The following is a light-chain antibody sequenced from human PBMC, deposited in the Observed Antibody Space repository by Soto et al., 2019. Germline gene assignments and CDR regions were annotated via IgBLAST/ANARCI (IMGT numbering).Light chain of an antibody. Sequence: QSVLTQPPSVSAAPGQKVTISCSGSRSNIGDHFVSWYQQLPGTAPRLLVYDSDKRPSGIPDRFSGSKSDTSATLAITGLQTGDEDDYYCGTWDSRLRANVFGGGTKLTVL. CDR1: RSNIGDHF. CDR3: GTWDSRLRANV. CDR2: DSD. V-gene: IGLV1-51*01. J-gene: IGLJ3*02.